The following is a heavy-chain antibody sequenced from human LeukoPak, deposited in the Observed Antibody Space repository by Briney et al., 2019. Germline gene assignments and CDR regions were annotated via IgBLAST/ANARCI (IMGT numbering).Heavy chain of an antibody. CDR2: INAGNGNT. D-gene: IGHD2-8*01. J-gene: IGHJ3*02. V-gene: IGHV1-3*01. Sequence: ASVKASCKASGYTFTSYAMHWVRQAPGQRLEWMGWINAGNGNTKYSQKFQGRVTITRDTSASTAYMELSSLRSEDTAVYYCAREGPYALGTAFDIWGQGTMVTVSS. CDR1: GYTFTSYA. CDR3: AREGPYALGTAFDI.